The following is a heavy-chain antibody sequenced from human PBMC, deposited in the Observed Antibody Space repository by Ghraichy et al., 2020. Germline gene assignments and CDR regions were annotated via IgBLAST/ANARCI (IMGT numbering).Heavy chain of an antibody. Sequence: GGSLRLSCAASGFTFSSYWMTWIRQAPGKGLEWVANIQQDGGEKYYVDSVKGRFTISRDNSKNTLYLQMNSLRAEDTAVYYCARVQIARTGSTFDYWGQGTLVTVSS. CDR1: GFTFSSYW. D-gene: IGHD2-8*02. CDR2: IQQDGGEK. CDR3: ARVQIARTGSTFDY. J-gene: IGHJ4*02. V-gene: IGHV3-7*01.